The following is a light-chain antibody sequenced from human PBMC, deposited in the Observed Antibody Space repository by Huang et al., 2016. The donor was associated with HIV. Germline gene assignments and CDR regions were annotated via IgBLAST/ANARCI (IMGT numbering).Light chain of an antibody. V-gene: IGKV3-20*01. CDR2: GAS. J-gene: IGKJ1*01. CDR1: QSVTSSY. Sequence: IVLTQSPGPLSLSPGERATLSCRASQSVTSSYFAWYQQKPGQAPRLLIDGASSRATGIPDRFSGSGSGTDFTLTISRLEPEDFAVYYCQQYGSSLWTFGQGTKVEIK. CDR3: QQYGSSLWT.